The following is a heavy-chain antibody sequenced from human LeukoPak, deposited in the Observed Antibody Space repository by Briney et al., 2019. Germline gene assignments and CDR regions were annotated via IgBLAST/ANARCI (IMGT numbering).Heavy chain of an antibody. J-gene: IGHJ4*02. Sequence: GGSLRLSCAASGFTMSTYWMSWVRQAPGRGLEWVASIKQGGSEQHYVESVKGRFTISRDNVKNSLYLQMNSLRAEDTAVYYCASAGTSYGDQFFDYWGQGTLVTVSS. CDR2: IKQGGSEQ. V-gene: IGHV3-7*01. CDR1: GFTMSTYW. CDR3: ASAGTSYGDQFFDY. D-gene: IGHD4-17*01.